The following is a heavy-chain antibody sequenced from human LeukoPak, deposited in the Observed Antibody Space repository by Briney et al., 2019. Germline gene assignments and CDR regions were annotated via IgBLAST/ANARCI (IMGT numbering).Heavy chain of an antibody. Sequence: ASVKVFCKASGGTFSSYTISWVRQAPGQGLEWMGRIIPILGIANYAQKFQGRVTITADKSTSTAYMELSSLRSEDTAVYYCAAHARLGDSRLDYWGQGTLVTVSS. CDR1: GGTFSSYT. CDR2: IIPILGIA. CDR3: AAHARLGDSRLDY. D-gene: IGHD3-16*01. V-gene: IGHV1-69*02. J-gene: IGHJ4*02.